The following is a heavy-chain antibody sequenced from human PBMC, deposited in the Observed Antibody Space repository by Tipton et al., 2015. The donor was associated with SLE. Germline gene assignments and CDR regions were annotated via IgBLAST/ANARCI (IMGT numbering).Heavy chain of an antibody. CDR2: IYYSGST. CDR1: GGPISSSSYY. D-gene: IGHD2-2*01. Sequence: TLSLTCTVSGGPISSSSYYWGWIRQPPGKGLEGIGSIYYSGSTYYNPPLKSRVTISVDTSKNQFSLKLCSVTAADTAVYYCARDSRLHWYFDLWGRGTLVTVSS. J-gene: IGHJ2*01. CDR3: ARDSRLHWYFDL. V-gene: IGHV4-39*07.